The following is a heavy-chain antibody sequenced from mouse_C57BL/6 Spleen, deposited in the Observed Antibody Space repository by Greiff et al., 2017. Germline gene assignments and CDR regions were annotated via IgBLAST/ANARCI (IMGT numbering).Heavy chain of an antibody. V-gene: IGHV1-64*01. D-gene: IGHD2-4*01. J-gene: IGHJ1*03. CDR2: IHSNSGST. CDR1: GYTFTSYW. Sequence: QVQLQQPGAELVKPGASVKLSCKASGYTFTSYWMHWVKQRPGQGLEWIGMIHSNSGSTNYHEKFKSKAPLTVAKSSSTAYIQHSSRPSEDAAVYYCAREDYDSSDWYFDVWGTGTTVTVSS. CDR3: AREDYDSSDWYFDV.